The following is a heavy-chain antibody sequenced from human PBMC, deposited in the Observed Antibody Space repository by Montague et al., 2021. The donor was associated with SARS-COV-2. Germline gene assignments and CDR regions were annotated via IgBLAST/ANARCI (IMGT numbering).Heavy chain of an antibody. V-gene: IGHV4-61*05. CDR3: ARGATRTFDY. CDR2: ENLYDSENT. CDR1: GDSISSSSYY. D-gene: IGHD1-1*01. J-gene: IGHJ4*02. Sequence: SETLSLTCTVSGDSISSSSYYWAWIRQPPGKGLEWIGNENLYDSENTKYNPSLKSRVTISVDSSKNQFSLKLTSVTAADTAVYYCARGATRTFDYWGQGTRVTVSS.